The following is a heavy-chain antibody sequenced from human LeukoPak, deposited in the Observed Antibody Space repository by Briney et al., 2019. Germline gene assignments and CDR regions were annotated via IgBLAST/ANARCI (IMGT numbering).Heavy chain of an antibody. V-gene: IGHV3-48*03. D-gene: IGHD3-10*01. J-gene: IGHJ4*02. CDR1: GFTFRSYE. CDR2: ISSSGATK. Sequence: QPGGSLRLSCAASGFTFRSYEMNWVRQAPGKGLEWVSYISSSGATKYYADSMKGRFTISRDNAKNSLYLQMNSLRAENTAVYYCARDPAITLLRGVIDYWGQGTLVTVSS. CDR3: ARDPAITLLRGVIDY.